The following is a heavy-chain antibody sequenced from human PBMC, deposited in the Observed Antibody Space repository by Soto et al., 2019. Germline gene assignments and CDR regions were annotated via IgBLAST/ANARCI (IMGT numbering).Heavy chain of an antibody. D-gene: IGHD3-10*01. CDR3: ASACGGWADS. J-gene: IGHJ4*02. CDR2: IYYSGST. CDR1: GGSISSYY. V-gene: IGHV4-59*01. Sequence: QVQLQESGPGLVKPSETLSLTCTVSGGSISSYYWSWIRQPPGKGLEWIGYIYYSGSTNYNPSLKSRLTISADTSNNQFSLKLSSVSAADTAVYYCASACGGWADSWGQGPLVTVSS.